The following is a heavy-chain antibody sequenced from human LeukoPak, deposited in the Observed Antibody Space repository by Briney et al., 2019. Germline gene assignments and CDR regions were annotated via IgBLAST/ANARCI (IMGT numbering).Heavy chain of an antibody. Sequence: SVKVSCKASGGTFSSYAISWVRQAPGQGLEWMGGIIPIFGTANYARKFQGRVTITADESTSTAYMELSSLRSEDTAVYYCATLVSAARWFDPWGQGTLVTVSS. V-gene: IGHV1-69*01. CDR1: GGTFSSYA. CDR3: ATLVSAARWFDP. CDR2: IIPIFGTA. D-gene: IGHD2-2*01. J-gene: IGHJ5*02.